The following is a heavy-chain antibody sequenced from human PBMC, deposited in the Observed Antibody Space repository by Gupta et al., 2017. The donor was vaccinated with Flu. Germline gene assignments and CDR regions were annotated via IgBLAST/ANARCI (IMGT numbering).Heavy chain of an antibody. CDR1: VFSFSSYP. D-gene: IGHD3-16*01. Sequence: EVQLLESGGGLVQPGGSLRLSCAASVFSFSSYPLGWVRQAPGKGLEWFASISGSAGSTYYADSVKGRFTISRDFSGNTLYLQMNSLRVEDTAVYYCASSRGGWNFDFWGRGTLVTVSS. V-gene: IGHV3-23*01. J-gene: IGHJ2*01. CDR3: ASSRGGWNFDF. CDR2: ISGSAGST.